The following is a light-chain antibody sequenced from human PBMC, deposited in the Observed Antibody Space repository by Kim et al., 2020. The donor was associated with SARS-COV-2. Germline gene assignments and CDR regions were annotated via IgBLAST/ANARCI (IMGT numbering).Light chain of an antibody. CDR2: AGS. CDR1: STDVGSYNY. CDR3: SSYTRSSTNYV. Sequence: ITIPCTGTSTDVGSYNYVSWYQQHPGKAPKLMIYAGSNRPSGVSNRFSGSKSGNTASLTISGLQAEDEADYYCSSYTRSSTNYVFGTGTKVTVL. V-gene: IGLV2-14*03. J-gene: IGLJ1*01.